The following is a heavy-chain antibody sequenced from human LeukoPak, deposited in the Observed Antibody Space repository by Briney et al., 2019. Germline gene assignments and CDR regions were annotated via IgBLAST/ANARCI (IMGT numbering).Heavy chain of an antibody. D-gene: IGHD2-8*02. V-gene: IGHV4-59*08. Sequence: KLAETLCLTCTVSGDSISSNYWSWIRQPPGKGLEWIGYIYYSVSTNYNPSTKSRVTISIDTSKNQFSLKLSSVTAADTAVYYCARTLLGRLFDYWGQGTLASVSS. CDR3: ARTLLGRLFDY. CDR2: IYYSVST. J-gene: IGHJ4*02. CDR1: GDSISSNY.